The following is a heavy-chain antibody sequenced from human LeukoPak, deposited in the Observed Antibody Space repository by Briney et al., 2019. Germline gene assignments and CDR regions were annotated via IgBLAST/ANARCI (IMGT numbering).Heavy chain of an antibody. D-gene: IGHD1-1*01. CDR1: GFTFSSYS. V-gene: IGHV3-21*01. Sequence: GGSLRLSCAASGFTFSSYSMNWVRQAPGKGLEWVSSISSSSSYIYYADSVKGRFTISRDNAKNSLYLQMNSLRAEDTAVYYCARDGYPGTTNDYFDYWGQGTPVTVSS. CDR3: ARDGYPGTTNDYFDY. J-gene: IGHJ4*02. CDR2: ISSSSSYI.